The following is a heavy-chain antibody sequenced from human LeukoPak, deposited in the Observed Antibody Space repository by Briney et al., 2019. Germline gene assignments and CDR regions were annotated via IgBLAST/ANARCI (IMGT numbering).Heavy chain of an antibody. CDR1: GGSFSGYY. Sequence: SETLSLTCAVYGGSFSGYYWSWIRQPPGKGLEWIGEINHSGSTNYNPSLKSRVTISVDTSKNQFSLKLSSVTAADTAVYYCARVGGGGWGFDYWGQGTLVTVSS. CDR3: ARVGGGGWGFDY. CDR2: INHSGST. J-gene: IGHJ4*02. V-gene: IGHV4-34*01. D-gene: IGHD3-3*01.